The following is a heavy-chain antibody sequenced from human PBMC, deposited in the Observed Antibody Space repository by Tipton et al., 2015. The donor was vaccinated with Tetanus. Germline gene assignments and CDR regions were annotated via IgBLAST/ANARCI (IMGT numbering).Heavy chain of an antibody. CDR3: ARHQSGYFTPFDY. CDR2: IYESGDT. D-gene: IGHD3-3*01. J-gene: IGHJ4*02. CDR1: GASIRGGTFY. V-gene: IGHV4-39*01. Sequence: TLSLTCTVSGASIRGGTFYWGWIRQPPGKGLEWIGSIYESGDTYYIPSLKSRVTISVDTSTTQFSPTLNSMAAADTGVYYCARHQSGYFTPFDYWGQGKLVTVSS.